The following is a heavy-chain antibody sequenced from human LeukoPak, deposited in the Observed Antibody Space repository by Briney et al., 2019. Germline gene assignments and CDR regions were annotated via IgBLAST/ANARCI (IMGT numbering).Heavy chain of an antibody. CDR3: AGLHGGRGVIY. D-gene: IGHD3-10*01. Sequence: SETLSLTCAVYGGSFSGYYWSWIRQPPGQGLEWIGEINHSGSTNYNTSLKSRVTISVDTSKNQFSLKLSSVTAADTAVYYCAGLHGGRGVIYWGEGTLVTVSS. V-gene: IGHV4-34*01. CDR2: INHSGST. CDR1: GGSFSGYY. J-gene: IGHJ4*02.